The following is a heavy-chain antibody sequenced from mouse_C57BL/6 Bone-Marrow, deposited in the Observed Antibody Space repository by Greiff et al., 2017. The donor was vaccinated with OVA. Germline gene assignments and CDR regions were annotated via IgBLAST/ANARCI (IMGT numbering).Heavy chain of an antibody. D-gene: IGHD2-3*01. J-gene: IGHJ4*01. Sequence: EVQLQQSGPELVKPGASVKIPCKASGYTFTDYNMDWVKQSHGKSLEWIGDINPNNGGTIYNQKFKGKATLTVDKSSSTAYMELRSLTSEDTAVYYCARSTDGYWGDAMDYWGQGTSVTVSS. CDR3: ARSTDGYWGDAMDY. V-gene: IGHV1-18*01. CDR1: GYTFTDYN. CDR2: INPNNGGT.